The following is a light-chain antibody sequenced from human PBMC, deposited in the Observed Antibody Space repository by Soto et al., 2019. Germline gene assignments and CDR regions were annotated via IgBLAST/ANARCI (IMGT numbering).Light chain of an antibody. J-gene: IGLJ1*01. V-gene: IGLV2-8*01. CDR1: SSDIGAYNY. Sequence: QSVLTQPPSASGSPRQSVTISCTGTSSDIGAYNYVSWYQHHPGKAPKLMIYDVTKRPSGVPDRFSGSRSGNTASLTVSGLQAEDEADYYCSSYAVNNNFVFGTGTKVTVL. CDR3: SSYAVNNNFV. CDR2: DVT.